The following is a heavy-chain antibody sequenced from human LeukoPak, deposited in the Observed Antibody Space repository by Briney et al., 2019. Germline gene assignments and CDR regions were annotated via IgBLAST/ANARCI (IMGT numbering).Heavy chain of an antibody. Sequence: GGSLRLSCAAATFSFTSYSMNWDRHAQGKVLEWISYIRRNSGRIFYANSVEGRFTISRDNFKNSLYLQMDSLRVEDTAVYYCTRDPHALDFWGQGTLVTVSS. D-gene: IGHD2/OR15-2a*01. CDR1: TFSFTSYS. J-gene: IGHJ4*02. V-gene: IGHV3-48*01. CDR2: IRRNSGRI. CDR3: TRDPHALDF.